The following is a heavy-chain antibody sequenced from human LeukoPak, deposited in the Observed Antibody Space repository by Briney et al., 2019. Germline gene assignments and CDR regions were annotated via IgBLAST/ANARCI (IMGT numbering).Heavy chain of an antibody. D-gene: IGHD6-13*01. CDR3: ARLEGSSSSWYRTFDY. J-gene: IGHJ4*02. Sequence: PSETLSLTCSVSGYSISSAYYWGWIRQPPGKGLEWIGSIYYSGSTYYNPSLKSRVTISVDTSKNQFSLKLSSVTAADTAVYYCARLEGSSSSWYRTFDYWGQGTLVTVSS. V-gene: IGHV4-38-2*02. CDR1: GYSISSAYY. CDR2: IYYSGST.